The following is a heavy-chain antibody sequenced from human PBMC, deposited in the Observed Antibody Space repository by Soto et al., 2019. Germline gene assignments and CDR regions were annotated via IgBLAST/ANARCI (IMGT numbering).Heavy chain of an antibody. CDR3: GRRDSSSSADY. CDR2: ISSTGIYI. CDR1: GFTFSSYT. D-gene: IGHD6-6*01. Sequence: GGALRLSCGASGFTFSSYTINWVRQAPGEGLEWVSSISSTGIYIYYADSVKGRFTISRDNAKNSLYLHMNSLRAEDTATYYCGRRDSSSSADYWGQGILVTVSS. V-gene: IGHV3-21*06. J-gene: IGHJ4*02.